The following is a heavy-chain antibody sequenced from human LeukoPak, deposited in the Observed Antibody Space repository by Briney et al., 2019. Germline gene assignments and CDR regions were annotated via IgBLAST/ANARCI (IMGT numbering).Heavy chain of an antibody. CDR1: GFTFSSSA. Sequence: PGGSLSLSCAASGFTFSSSAMSWVRQAPGTGREGVSNFSGSGSGGSTYYADSVKGRFTISRDNSKNTLYLQMNSLRAEDTAVYYCAKSGYNRFDYWGQGTLVTVSS. CDR3: AKSGYNRFDY. CDR2: FSGSGSGGST. D-gene: IGHD5-24*01. J-gene: IGHJ4*02. V-gene: IGHV3-23*01.